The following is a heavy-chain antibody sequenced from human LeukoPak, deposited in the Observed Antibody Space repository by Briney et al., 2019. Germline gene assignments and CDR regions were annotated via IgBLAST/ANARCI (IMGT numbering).Heavy chain of an antibody. D-gene: IGHD3-3*01. V-gene: IGHV3-11*04. J-gene: IGHJ6*02. CDR2: ISSSGSTI. Sequence: GGSLRLSCAASGFTFSDYYMSWIRQAPGKGLEWVSYISSSGSTIYYADSVKGRFTISRDNSKNTLYLQMGSLRAEDMAVYYCARGLRAYYYYGMDVWGQGTTVTVSS. CDR1: GFTFSDYY. CDR3: ARGLRAYYYYGMDV.